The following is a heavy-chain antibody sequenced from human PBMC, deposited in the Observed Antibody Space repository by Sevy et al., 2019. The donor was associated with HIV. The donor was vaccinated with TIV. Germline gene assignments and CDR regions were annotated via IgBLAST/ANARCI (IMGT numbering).Heavy chain of an antibody. CDR2: ISSSSSYI. D-gene: IGHD5-12*01. V-gene: IGHV3-21*01. J-gene: IGHJ4*02. CDR1: GFTFSSYS. CDR3: ARDSARGYADY. Sequence: GGSLRLSCAASGFTFSSYSMNWVRQAPGKGLEWVSSISSSSSYIYYADSVKGRFTISRDNAKNSRYLQMNSLRAEDTAVYYCARDSARGYADYWGQGTLVTVSS.